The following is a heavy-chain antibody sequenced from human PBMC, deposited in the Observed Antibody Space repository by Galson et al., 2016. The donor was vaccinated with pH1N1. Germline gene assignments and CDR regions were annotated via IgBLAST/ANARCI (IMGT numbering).Heavy chain of an antibody. V-gene: IGHV3-7*01. D-gene: IGHD1-26*01. CDR1: GFIFSDYW. CDR2: INQDGSRK. CDR3: ATEDYYTSLY. Sequence: SLRLSCAASGFIFSDYWMSWVRQAPGKGLEWVAKINQDGSRKYYVDSMKGRCTISRDNAENSLSRQMNSLRVEDTALYYCATEDYYTSLYWGQGILVTVSS. J-gene: IGHJ4*02.